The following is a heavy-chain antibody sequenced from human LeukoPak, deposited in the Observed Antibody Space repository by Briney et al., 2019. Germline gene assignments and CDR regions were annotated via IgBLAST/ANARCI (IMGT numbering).Heavy chain of an antibody. Sequence: SETLSLTCTVSGGSISGGSYYWSWIRQPAGKGLEWIGRIYTSGSTNYNPSLKSRVTISVDTSKNQFSLKLSSVTAADTAVYYCARDSDPIGRSGSLGYWGQGTLVTVSS. CDR3: ARDSDPIGRSGSLGY. CDR1: GGSISGGSYY. D-gene: IGHD3-16*01. J-gene: IGHJ4*02. V-gene: IGHV4-61*02. CDR2: IYTSGST.